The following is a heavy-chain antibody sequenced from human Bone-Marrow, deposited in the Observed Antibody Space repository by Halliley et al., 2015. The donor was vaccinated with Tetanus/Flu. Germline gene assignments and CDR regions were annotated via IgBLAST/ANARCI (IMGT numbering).Heavy chain of an antibody. Sequence: QLVQSGAEVKKPGESLKISCKGSGYSFSDYWIGWVRQMPGQGLESMGIIFPGDSETRYGQSFQGQVTTSADPSISTAYLQWSSLKASDSAIYFCARRQGIAVSDDNYYYGLDVWGQGTTVTV. V-gene: IGHV5-51*01. CDR3: ARRQGIAVSDDNYYYGLDV. CDR1: GYSFSDYW. D-gene: IGHD6-19*01. CDR2: IFPGDSET. J-gene: IGHJ6*02.